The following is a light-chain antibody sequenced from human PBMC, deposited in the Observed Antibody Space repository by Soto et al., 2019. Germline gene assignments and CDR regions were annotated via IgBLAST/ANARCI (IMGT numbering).Light chain of an antibody. J-gene: IGLJ2*01. V-gene: IGLV2-11*01. Sequence: QSALIQPPSVSGSPGQSVTISCSGSTSDIGSYDFVSGYQQHPGTVPKSLISNVNTQPSGVYVRFSGSNSGNTASMTISGLQAEDEADYECWASTSNATVVFGGGTKLTVL. CDR1: TSDIGSYDF. CDR2: NVN. CDR3: WASTSNATVV.